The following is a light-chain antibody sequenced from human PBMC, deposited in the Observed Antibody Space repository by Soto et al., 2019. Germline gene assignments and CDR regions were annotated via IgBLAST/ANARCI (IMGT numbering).Light chain of an antibody. Sequence: DIQMTQSPSTLSASVGDRVTISCRASQSISFWLAWYQQKPGKAPKLLIYDASSLESGVPSRFSGSGSGTEFTLTISSLQPEDFATYYCLQDYDYPRTFGQGTKVDIK. V-gene: IGKV1-5*01. CDR1: QSISFW. CDR2: DAS. J-gene: IGKJ1*01. CDR3: LQDYDYPRT.